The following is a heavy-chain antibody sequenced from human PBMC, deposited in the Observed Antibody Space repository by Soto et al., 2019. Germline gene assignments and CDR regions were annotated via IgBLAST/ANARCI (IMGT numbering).Heavy chain of an antibody. CDR1: GFPFSSYA. V-gene: IGHV3-23*01. CDR3: AKGDSTSWYKGYYQY. J-gene: IGHJ1*01. Sequence: GGSLRLSCAASGFPFSSYAMSWVRQAPGKGLEWVSAISGSGGSTYYADSVKGRFTISRDNSKNTLYLQMNSLRAEDTAVYYCAKGDSTSWYKGYYQYWGQGTLVTVSS. CDR2: ISGSGGST. D-gene: IGHD2-2*01.